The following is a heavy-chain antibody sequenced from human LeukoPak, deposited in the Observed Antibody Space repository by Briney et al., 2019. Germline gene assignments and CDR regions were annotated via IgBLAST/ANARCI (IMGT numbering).Heavy chain of an antibody. CDR1: GGSISTYY. Sequence: SETLSLTCTVSGGSISTYYWSWIRQPPGKGLEWIGYIYYNGNTNYNPSLKSRVTISVDTSKNQFSLKLSSVTAADTAVYYCASRKLGNDYWGQGTLVTVPS. J-gene: IGHJ4*02. CDR3: ASRKLGNDY. CDR2: IYYNGNT. V-gene: IGHV4-59*01. D-gene: IGHD7-27*01.